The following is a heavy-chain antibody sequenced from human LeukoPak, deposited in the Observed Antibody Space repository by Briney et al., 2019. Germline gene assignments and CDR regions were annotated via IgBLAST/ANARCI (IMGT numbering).Heavy chain of an antibody. D-gene: IGHD2-8*02. CDR2: IYPSDSDT. Sequence: GESLKISCKGFGYTFTTYWIAWVRQMPGKGPECMGIIYPSDSDTRYSPSFQGQVTISVDKYISTAYLQWTNLRASDTAMYYCAKSQNTGKGNDALDIWGQGTLVTVSS. J-gene: IGHJ3*02. CDR1: GYTFTTYW. CDR3: AKSQNTGKGNDALDI. V-gene: IGHV5-51*01.